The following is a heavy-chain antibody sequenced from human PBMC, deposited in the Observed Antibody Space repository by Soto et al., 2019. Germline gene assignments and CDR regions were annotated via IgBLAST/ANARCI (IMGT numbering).Heavy chain of an antibody. V-gene: IGHV3-21*01. CDR2: ISSGSAFI. Sequence: GGSLRLSCNFSFSMYSMDWVRQAPGKGLEWVASISSGSAFIKYADSVKGRFTITRDNAKNSVSLQMSSLRVEDTAMYYCTRDQGGSYDSWFDPWGRGTLVTVSS. J-gene: IGHJ5*02. D-gene: IGHD1-26*01. CDR3: TRDQGGSYDSWFDP. CDR1: FSMYS.